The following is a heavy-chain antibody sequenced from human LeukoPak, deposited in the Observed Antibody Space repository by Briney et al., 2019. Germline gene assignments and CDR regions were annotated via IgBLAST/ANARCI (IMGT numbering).Heavy chain of an antibody. V-gene: IGHV4-59*01. CDR1: GGSISSYY. D-gene: IGHD7-27*01. CDR3: ARTLGLFYFDH. J-gene: IGHJ4*02. Sequence: SETLSLTCTVSGGSISSYYWSWIRQPPGKGLEWIGYIYYSGSTNYNPSLKSRVTISVDTSKNQFSLKLSSVTAADTAVYYCARTLGLFYFDHWGQGTLVTVSS. CDR2: IYYSGST.